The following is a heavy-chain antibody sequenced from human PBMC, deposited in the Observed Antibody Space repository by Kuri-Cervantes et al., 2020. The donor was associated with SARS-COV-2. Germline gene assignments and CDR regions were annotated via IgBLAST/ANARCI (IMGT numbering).Heavy chain of an antibody. J-gene: IGHJ4*02. CDR2: IGPSGTTK. D-gene: IGHD3-3*01. V-gene: IGHV3-11*04. CDR1: GFIFSDYY. Sequence: GGSLRLSCTASGFIFSDYYMTWIRQAPGKGLEWVSNIGPSGTTKYYADSVKGRFTISRDNAKNSLYLQMNSLRAEDTAVYYCASLDFWSGYYPDYWGQGTLVTVSS. CDR3: ASLDFWSGYYPDY.